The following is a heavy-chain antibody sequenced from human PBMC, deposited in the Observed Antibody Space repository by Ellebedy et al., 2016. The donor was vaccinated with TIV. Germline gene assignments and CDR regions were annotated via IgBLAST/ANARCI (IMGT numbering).Heavy chain of an antibody. V-gene: IGHV3-74*01. J-gene: IGHJ3*02. CDR2: ISSDGSDT. D-gene: IGHD2-21*01. CDR3: ARHSGGHGFDI. Sequence: GESLKISCAASGFSINSHRMHWVRQAAGKGLVWVSHISSDGSDTSYADSVKGRFIISRDNAENTLDLQMSSLRAEDTALYYCARHSGGHGFDIWGQGTMVTVSP. CDR1: GFSINSHR.